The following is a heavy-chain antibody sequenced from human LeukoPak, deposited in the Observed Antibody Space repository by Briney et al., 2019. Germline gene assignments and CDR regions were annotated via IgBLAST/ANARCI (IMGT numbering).Heavy chain of an antibody. V-gene: IGHV4-59*01. D-gene: IGHD3/OR15-3a*01. J-gene: IGHJ6*03. CDR1: GGSITPYY. Sequence: PSETLSLTCTVSGGSITPYYWTWIRQPPGKGLEWIGSIFYSGSTNYSPSLKSRVTISLDTSKKQFSLKLISVSAADTAVYYCASATGGDHFWTDYRSYFMDVWGKGTTVTVSS. CDR2: IFYSGST. CDR3: ASATGGDHFWTDYRSYFMDV.